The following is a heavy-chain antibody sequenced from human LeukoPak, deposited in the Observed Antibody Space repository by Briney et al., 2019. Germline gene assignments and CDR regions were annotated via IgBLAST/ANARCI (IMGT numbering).Heavy chain of an antibody. CDR1: GDSIDAYY. D-gene: IGHD5-12*01. Sequence: KPSQTLSLTCSVSGDSIDAYYWNWIRQPPGKGLEWIGYIYYSGSTNYNPSLKSRVTISVDASKNQFSLKLSSVTAADTAVYYCARLRVATIIHYYYYMDVWGKGTTVTISS. CDR3: ARLRVATIIHYYYYMDV. J-gene: IGHJ6*03. V-gene: IGHV4-59*13. CDR2: IYYSGST.